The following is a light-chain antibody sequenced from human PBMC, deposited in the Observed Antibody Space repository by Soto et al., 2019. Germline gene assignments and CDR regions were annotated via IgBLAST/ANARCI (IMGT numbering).Light chain of an antibody. CDR3: QQYGSSIGYT. V-gene: IGKV3-20*01. J-gene: IGKJ2*01. CDR2: GAT. Sequence: ENVLTQSPGTLSLSPGERATLSCRASQSVSSNYLVWYQQKPGQAPRLLIYGATSRATGIPDRFSGSGSGTDFTLTISRLEPEDFAVYYCQQYGSSIGYTFGQGTKLEIK. CDR1: QSVSSNY.